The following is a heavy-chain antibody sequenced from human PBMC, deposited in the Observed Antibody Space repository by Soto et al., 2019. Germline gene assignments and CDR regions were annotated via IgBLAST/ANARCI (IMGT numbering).Heavy chain of an antibody. CDR2: IVPIFGTT. D-gene: IGHD6-19*01. J-gene: IGHJ6*02. CDR3: ARVEAVAGLYNYHGLDV. CDR1: GGTFSNYA. Sequence: QVQLVQSGAEVKKPGSSVKVSCKVSGGTFSNYAIDWVRLAPGHGLEWMGGIVPIFGTTYYTQKFQGRATIIADDSXTXXYLEMNSLRSEDTAIYYCARVEAVAGLYNYHGLDVWGQGTAVTVSS. V-gene: IGHV1-69*12.